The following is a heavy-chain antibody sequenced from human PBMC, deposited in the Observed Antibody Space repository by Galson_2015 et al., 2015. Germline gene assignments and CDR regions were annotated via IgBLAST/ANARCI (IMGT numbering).Heavy chain of an antibody. CDR3: ARGLSFDFWSGYYIAGNYGMDV. CDR2: IYPGDSDT. V-gene: IGHV5-51*01. CDR1: GSSFTSYW. J-gene: IGHJ6*02. Sequence: QSGAEVTKPGESLKISCKGSGSSFTSYWIGWVRQMPGKGLEWMGIIYPGDSDTRYSPSFQGQVTISADKSISTAYLQWSSLKASGTAMYYCARGLSFDFWSGYYIAGNYGMDVWGQGTTVTVSS. D-gene: IGHD3-3*01.